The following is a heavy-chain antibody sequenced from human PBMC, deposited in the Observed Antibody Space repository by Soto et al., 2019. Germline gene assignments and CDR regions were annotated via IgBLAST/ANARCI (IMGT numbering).Heavy chain of an antibody. CDR1: GGSISSGGYY. J-gene: IGHJ3*02. Sequence: QVQLQESGPGLVKPSQTLSLTCTVSGGSISSGGYYWSWIRQHPGKGLEWIGYIYYSGSTYYNPSLKSRVTKSVDTSKNQFPLKLSSVTAADTAVYYCARTPMIVVKGSAFDIWGQGTMVTVSS. D-gene: IGHD3-22*01. V-gene: IGHV4-31*03. CDR3: ARTPMIVVKGSAFDI. CDR2: IYYSGST.